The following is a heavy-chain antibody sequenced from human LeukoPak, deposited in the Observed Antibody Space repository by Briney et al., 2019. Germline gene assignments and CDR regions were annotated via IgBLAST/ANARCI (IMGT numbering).Heavy chain of an antibody. Sequence: SETLSLTCTVSGGSISSYYWSWIRQPPGKGLEWIGETNHSGSTNYNPSLKSRVTISLDTSKSQFSLKVRYVTAADTAVYYCARGLNDSWTGENYWGQGTLVTVSS. CDR2: TNHSGST. CDR1: GGSISSYY. V-gene: IGHV4-34*01. D-gene: IGHD3-3*01. J-gene: IGHJ4*02. CDR3: ARGLNDSWTGENY.